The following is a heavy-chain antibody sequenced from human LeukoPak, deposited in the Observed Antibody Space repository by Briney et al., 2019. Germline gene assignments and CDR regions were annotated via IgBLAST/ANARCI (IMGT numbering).Heavy chain of an antibody. D-gene: IGHD3-3*01. CDR2: ISYDGSNK. CDR1: GFTFSSYG. J-gene: IGHJ6*02. V-gene: IGHV3-30*18. CDR3: AKDVNDFWSGNYYGMDV. Sequence: GSLRLSCAASGFTFSSYGMHWVRQAPGKGLEWVAVISYDGSNKYYADSVKGRFTISRDNSKNTLHLQMNSLRAEDTAVYYCAKDVNDFWSGNYYGMDVWGQGTTVTVSS.